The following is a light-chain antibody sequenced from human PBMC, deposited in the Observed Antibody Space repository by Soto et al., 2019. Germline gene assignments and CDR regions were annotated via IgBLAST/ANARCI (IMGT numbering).Light chain of an antibody. J-gene: IGKJ1*01. CDR2: GAS. CDR1: QSISSN. V-gene: IGKV3-15*01. CDR3: QQYNQWPGT. Sequence: EIVLTQSPATLSVSPGESATLSCGASQSISSNLAWYQQKPGQSPRLLIYGASSRATGVPGRFSGSGSGVAFTLTISGLQSEDFAVYHCQQYNQWPGTFGQGTKVDIK.